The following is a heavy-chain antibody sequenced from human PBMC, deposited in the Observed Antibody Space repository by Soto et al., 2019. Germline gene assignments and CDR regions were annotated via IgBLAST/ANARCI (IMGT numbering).Heavy chain of an antibody. Sequence: QVQLVQSGAEVKKPGSSVKVSCKASGGTFSNYAITWVRQAPGQGLEWLGRIIPIFCSANYAKKFQGRVMISADESTTTSYMDLSCLRSHDTAVYYCAKDGGKDGYTGNGFDPLGEGTLVTVSS. D-gene: IGHD5-12*01. CDR1: GGTFSNYA. V-gene: IGHV1-69*15. CDR2: IIPIFCSA. CDR3: AKDGGKDGYTGNGFDP. J-gene: IGHJ5*02.